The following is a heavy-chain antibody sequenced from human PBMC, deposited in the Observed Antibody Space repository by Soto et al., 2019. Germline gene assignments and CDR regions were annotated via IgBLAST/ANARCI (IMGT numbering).Heavy chain of an antibody. V-gene: IGHV4-59*08. CDR3: ARHNYGSGSTYFDY. J-gene: IGHJ4*02. CDR2: IYYSGST. CDR1: GGSISSYY. D-gene: IGHD3-10*01. Sequence: PSETLSLTCTVSGGSISSYYWIWILQPPGKGLEWIGYIYYSGSTNYNPSLKSRVTISVDTSKNQFSLKLNSMTAADTAVYYCARHNYGSGSTYFDYWGQGTLVTVPS.